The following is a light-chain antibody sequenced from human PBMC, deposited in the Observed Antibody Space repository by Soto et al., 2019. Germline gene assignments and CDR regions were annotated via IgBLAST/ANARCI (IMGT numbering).Light chain of an antibody. J-gene: IGLJ1*01. CDR1: RSGIGDYNY. CDR3: CSYTRSGTLI. CDR2: DVS. V-gene: IGLV2-14*01. Sequence: QPAPPFGAPGQASTHPSVGTRSGIGDYNYVSWYQQHPGKVPKVIIYDVSNRPSGVSYRFSATKSGNTASLTISGLQAEDEADYYCCSYTRSGTLIFGTGTKVTVL.